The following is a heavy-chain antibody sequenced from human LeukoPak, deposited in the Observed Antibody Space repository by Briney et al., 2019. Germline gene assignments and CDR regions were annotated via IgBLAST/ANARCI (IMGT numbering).Heavy chain of an antibody. V-gene: IGHV4-59*01. CDR1: GGSISSYY. J-gene: IGHJ4*02. CDR2: IYCSGST. Sequence: PSETLSLTCTVSGGSISSYYWSWIRQPPGKGLEWIGYIYCSGSTNYNPSLKSRVTISVDTSKNQFSLKLSSETAADTAVYYCARDSSGWSFYFDYWGQGTLVTVSS. CDR3: ARDSSGWSFYFDY. D-gene: IGHD6-19*01.